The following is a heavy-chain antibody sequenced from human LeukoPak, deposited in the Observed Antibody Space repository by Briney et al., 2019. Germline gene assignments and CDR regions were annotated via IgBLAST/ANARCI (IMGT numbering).Heavy chain of an antibody. D-gene: IGHD6-19*01. CDR3: AKRRVAGTSDYYYGMDV. J-gene: IGHJ6*02. V-gene: IGHV3-23*01. CDR2: ISGSGGST. CDR1: GSTFSNYA. Sequence: GGSLRLPCAASGSTFSNYAMSWVRQAPGKGLDWVSSISGSGGSTYYADSVKGRFTISRDNSKNTLYLQMHSLRAEDTAVYYCAKRRVAGTSDYYYGMDVWGQGTTVTVSS.